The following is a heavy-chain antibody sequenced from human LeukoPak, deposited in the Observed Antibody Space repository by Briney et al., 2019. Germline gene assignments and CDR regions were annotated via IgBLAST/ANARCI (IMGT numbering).Heavy chain of an antibody. CDR2: INPNSGGT. CDR1: GYTFTGSY. Sequence: ASVKVSCKASGYTFTGSYMHWVRQAPGQGLEWMGWINPNSGGTNYAQKFQGRVTMTRDTSISTAYMELSRLRSDDTAVYYCARANSYGSGSLVNWGQGTLVTVSS. D-gene: IGHD3-10*01. CDR3: ARANSYGSGSLVN. J-gene: IGHJ4*02. V-gene: IGHV1-2*02.